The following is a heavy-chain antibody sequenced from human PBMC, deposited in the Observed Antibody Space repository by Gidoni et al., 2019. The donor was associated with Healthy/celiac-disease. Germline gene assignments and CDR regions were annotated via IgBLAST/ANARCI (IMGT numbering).Heavy chain of an antibody. CDR1: GFTFSSDA. J-gene: IGHJ4*02. D-gene: IGHD1-1*01. CDR3: AKKREKGYVGFVDY. V-gene: IGHV3-23*01. Sequence: VQLLESGGGLVQPGGSLSLSCAASGFTFSSDAMSWVRQAPGKGLEVAAGSSGSGGRTYDADAVEGRFTISRDNTKNTLYLQMSRRRAEDTAVYYWAKKREKGYVGFVDYWGQGTLVTVSS. CDR2: SSGSGGRT.